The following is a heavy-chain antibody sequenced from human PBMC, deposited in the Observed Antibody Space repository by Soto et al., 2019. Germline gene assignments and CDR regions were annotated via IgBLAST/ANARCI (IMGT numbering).Heavy chain of an antibody. CDR1: GFTFSSYG. CDR2: IWYDGSNK. D-gene: IGHD1-20*01. J-gene: IGHJ6*03. CDR3: ARDRARFITGTPCMDV. V-gene: IGHV3-33*01. Sequence: GGSLRLSCAASGFTFSSYGMHWVRQAPGKGLEWVAVIWYDGSNKYYADSVKGRFTISRDNSKNTLYLQMNSLRAEDTAVYYCARDRARFITGTPCMDVWGKGTTVTVSS.